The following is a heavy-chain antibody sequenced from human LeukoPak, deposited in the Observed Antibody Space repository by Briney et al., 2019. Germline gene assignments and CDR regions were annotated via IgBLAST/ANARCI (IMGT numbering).Heavy chain of an antibody. CDR3: ARSTYSSSQWDY. CDR1: GGSIGSYY. CDR2: IYFTGST. J-gene: IGHJ4*02. D-gene: IGHD6-13*01. Sequence: SETLSLTCTVSGGSIGSYYWHWIRQPPGKGLEWIGYIYFTGSTNYNPSLKSRVTISVDTSKNQFSLKLNSVTAADTAIYYCARSTYSSSQWDYWGQGTLVTVCS. V-gene: IGHV4-59*01.